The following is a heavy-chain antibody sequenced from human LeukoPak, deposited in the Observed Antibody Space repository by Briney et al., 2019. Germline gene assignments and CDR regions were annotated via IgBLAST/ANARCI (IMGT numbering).Heavy chain of an antibody. V-gene: IGHV3-7*01. CDR1: GFTFSSSW. D-gene: IGHD2-15*01. CDR2: IKQDGSEK. J-gene: IGHJ4*02. CDR3: ARPGLYCSGGTCYPFES. Sequence: GGSLRLSCAASGFTFSSSWMTWVRQVPGKGLEWVANIKQDGSEKYYVDSVKGRFTVSRDNAKNSMYLQMNSLRVDDTAVYYCARPGLYCSGGTCYPFESWGQGTLVTVSS.